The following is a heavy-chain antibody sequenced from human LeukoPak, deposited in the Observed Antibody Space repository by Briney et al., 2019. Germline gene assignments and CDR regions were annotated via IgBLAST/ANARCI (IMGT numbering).Heavy chain of an antibody. V-gene: IGHV3-23*01. Sequence: PGGSLRLSCAASGITFTDHGLSWVRQAPGKGLEWVSSISVSGGVTLYADSVKGRFVISRDNSRSRVYLEMNRLRAEDTVVYYCAKGFDFWRGLYYFDHWGQGTLVTVSS. D-gene: IGHD3-3*01. J-gene: IGHJ4*02. CDR2: ISVSGGVT. CDR1: GITFTDHG. CDR3: AKGFDFWRGLYYFDH.